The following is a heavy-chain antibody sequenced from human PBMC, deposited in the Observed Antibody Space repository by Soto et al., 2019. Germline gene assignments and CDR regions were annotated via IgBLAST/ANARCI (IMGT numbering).Heavy chain of an antibody. V-gene: IGHV4-34*01. CDR2: INHSGST. D-gene: IGHD3-10*01. CDR3: ARVNEPYITLVREIYYFDY. Sequence: QVHLQQWGAGLLKPSETLSLTCSVYGGCFSGYYCIWIRQPPGKGLEWIGEINHSGSTNYNPSLKRRVPISVDTSKIQFSLKLNSMTAAGTGVYYCARVNEPYITLVREIYYFDYWGQGTLVTVSS. J-gene: IGHJ4*02. CDR1: GGCFSGYY.